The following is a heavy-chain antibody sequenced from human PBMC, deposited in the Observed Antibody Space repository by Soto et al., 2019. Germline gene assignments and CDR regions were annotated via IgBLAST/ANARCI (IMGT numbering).Heavy chain of an antibody. Sequence: QVQLVQSGDEVKKPGASVRVSCEASGYTFTSYGVSWVRLAPGQGLEWMGWISGYNGDTFYEEKYQGRVNMTKDASTSTAYMELRRLRSGDTAVYYGARAKGGEKFDPWGQGTLVSVSS. CDR2: ISGYNGDT. V-gene: IGHV1-18*04. D-gene: IGHD3-16*01. CDR1: GYTFTSYG. J-gene: IGHJ5*02. CDR3: ARAKGGEKFDP.